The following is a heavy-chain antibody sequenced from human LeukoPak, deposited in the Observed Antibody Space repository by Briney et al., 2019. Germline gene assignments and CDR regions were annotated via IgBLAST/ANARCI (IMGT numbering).Heavy chain of an antibody. Sequence: PSHTLSLTCALSGGSISSADFYWTWIRQHPGKGLEWIGFIYYSGSAYYNPSLKSRGSISIDTSKNQFSLTLNSVTAADTAVYYCARGSDFFDYWGQGTLVTVSS. CDR2: IYYSGSA. CDR3: ARGSDFFDY. CDR1: GGSISSADFY. V-gene: IGHV4-31*11. J-gene: IGHJ4*02.